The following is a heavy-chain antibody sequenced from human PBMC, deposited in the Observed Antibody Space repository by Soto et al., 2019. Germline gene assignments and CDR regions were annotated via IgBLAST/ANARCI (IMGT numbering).Heavy chain of an antibody. J-gene: IGHJ5*02. Sequence: SDTLSLTSFLSGYSITAVGYYWIWLLHHPGKGLEWIGSFYSSGSIIYNPSLRSRVSISGDTSSNQFSMSLTSVTAADTARYYCARMYSSGSGWFHPWGQGNLVTASS. D-gene: IGHD6-19*01. CDR3: ARMYSSGSGWFHP. CDR2: FYSSGSI. CDR1: GYSITAVGYY. V-gene: IGHV4-31*03.